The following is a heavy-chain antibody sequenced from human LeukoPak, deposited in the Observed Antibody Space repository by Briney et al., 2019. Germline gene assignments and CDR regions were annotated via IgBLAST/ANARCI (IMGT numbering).Heavy chain of an antibody. V-gene: IGHV4-31*03. J-gene: IGHJ4*02. Sequence: PSETLSLTCTVSGGSISSGGYYWSWIRQHPGKGLEWIGYIYYSWSTYYNPSLKSRVTISVDTSKNQFSLKLSSVTAADTAVYYCARAGYDSSGYYYHYFDYWGQGTLVTVSS. CDR1: GGSISSGGYY. CDR2: IYYSWST. CDR3: ARAGYDSSGYYYHYFDY. D-gene: IGHD3-22*01.